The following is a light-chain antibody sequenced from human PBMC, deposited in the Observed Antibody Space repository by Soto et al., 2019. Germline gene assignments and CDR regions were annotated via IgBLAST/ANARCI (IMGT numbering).Light chain of an antibody. J-gene: IGKJ1*01. CDR2: GAS. Sequence: DIQMTQSPSSLSASVGDKVTITCRASQSISNYVNWYQQKPGKAPKFLIFGASSLQRGVPSRFSGTGSGTDFTLTISSLQPEDFATYYCQQYDSYSATFGQGTKVDIK. CDR1: QSISNY. V-gene: IGKV1-39*01. CDR3: QQYDSYSAT.